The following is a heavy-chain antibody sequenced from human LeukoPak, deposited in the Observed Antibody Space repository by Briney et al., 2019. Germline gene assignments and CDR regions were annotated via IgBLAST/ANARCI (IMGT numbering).Heavy chain of an antibody. D-gene: IGHD2-21*02. CDR2: ISTHNCNA. V-gene: IGHV1-18*01. CDR3: ARDLEGKGDSPVI. Sequence: ASVKVSCKTSGYTLPYFGITWVRQAPGQGLEWMGWISTHNCNAKYAQNLQGRVTMPTDTSTTTVYRELRSLRSDETAVYYCARDLEGKGDSPVIWGQGKMVTVSS. CDR1: GYTLPYFG. J-gene: IGHJ3*02.